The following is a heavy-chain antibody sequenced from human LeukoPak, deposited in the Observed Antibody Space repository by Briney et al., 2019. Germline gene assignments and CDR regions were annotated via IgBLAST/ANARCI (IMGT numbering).Heavy chain of an antibody. V-gene: IGHV1-24*01. CDR3: ATGEGAYCGGDCYSDAFDI. D-gene: IGHD2-21*02. CDR2: FDPEDGET. J-gene: IGHJ3*02. CDR1: GYTLTELS. Sequence: ASVKVSCKVSGYTLTELSMHWVRQAPGKGLEWMGGFDPEDGETIYAQEFQGRVTMTEDTSTDTAYMELSSLRSEDTAVYYCATGEGAYCGGDCYSDAFDIWGQGTMVTVSS.